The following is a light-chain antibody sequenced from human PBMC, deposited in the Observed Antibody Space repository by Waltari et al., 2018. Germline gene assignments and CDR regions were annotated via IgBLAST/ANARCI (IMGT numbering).Light chain of an antibody. Sequence: GRASQSMRKYLAWYQQKAGQAPRLRIYDASSRATGIPDRFSGSGYGTDFSLTISRLEPEDYAVYDCQKYGSLPATFGRGTKVESK. CDR1: QSMRKY. CDR2: DAS. V-gene: IGKV3-20*01. CDR3: QKYGSLPAT. J-gene: IGKJ1*01.